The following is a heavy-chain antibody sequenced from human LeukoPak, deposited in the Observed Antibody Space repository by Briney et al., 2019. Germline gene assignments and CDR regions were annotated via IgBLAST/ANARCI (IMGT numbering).Heavy chain of an antibody. D-gene: IGHD3-22*01. CDR2: IWYDGSNK. Sequence: GGSLRLSCAASGFTFSSYGMHWVRQAPGKGLEWVAVIWYDGSNKYYADSVKGRFTISKDNSKNTLYLQMNSLRAEDTAVYYCARSFSSGYYYVFDYYYYGMDVWGQGTTVTVSS. CDR1: GFTFSSYG. J-gene: IGHJ6*02. CDR3: ARSFSSGYYYVFDYYYYGMDV. V-gene: IGHV3-33*01.